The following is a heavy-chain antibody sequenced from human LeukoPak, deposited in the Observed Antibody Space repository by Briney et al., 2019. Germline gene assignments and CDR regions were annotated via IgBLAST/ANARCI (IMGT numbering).Heavy chain of an antibody. CDR2: INTDVTST. Sequence: GGSLRLSCAASGFTFSTSWMHWVRQAPGKGLVWVSRINTDVTSTSYADSVKGRFAISRDNAKNTLYLQMSSLRAEDTAVYYCARSGYSSNWLIDYWGQGTLVTVSS. CDR1: GFTFSTSW. CDR3: ARSGYSSNWLIDY. J-gene: IGHJ4*02. D-gene: IGHD6-13*01. V-gene: IGHV3-74*01.